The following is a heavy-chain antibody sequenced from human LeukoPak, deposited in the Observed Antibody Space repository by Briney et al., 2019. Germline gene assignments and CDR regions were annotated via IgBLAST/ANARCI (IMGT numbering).Heavy chain of an antibody. Sequence: PSQTLSLTCTVSGGSISRGGYYWSWIRQHPGKGLEWIGYIYYSGSTYYNPSLKSRVTMSVDTSKNQFSLKLSSVTAADTAVYYCARDRYTVVSWYFDLWGRGTLVTVSS. CDR3: ARDRYTVVSWYFDL. V-gene: IGHV4-31*03. CDR1: GGSISRGGYY. D-gene: IGHD4-23*01. J-gene: IGHJ2*01. CDR2: IYYSGST.